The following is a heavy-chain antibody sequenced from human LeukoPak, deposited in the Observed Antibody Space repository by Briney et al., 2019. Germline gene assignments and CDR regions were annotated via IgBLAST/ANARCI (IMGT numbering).Heavy chain of an antibody. Sequence: PGGSLRLSCAASGFTFSRNGMHWVRQAPGKGLEWVAVISYDGSNKYYGDSVKGRFTISRDNSKNTLYLQMNSPRVEDTAVYYCARSGGIGAGGFDPWGQGTLVTVSS. CDR1: GFTFSRNG. CDR3: ARSGGIGAGGFDP. D-gene: IGHD3-16*01. J-gene: IGHJ5*02. CDR2: ISYDGSNK. V-gene: IGHV3-30*03.